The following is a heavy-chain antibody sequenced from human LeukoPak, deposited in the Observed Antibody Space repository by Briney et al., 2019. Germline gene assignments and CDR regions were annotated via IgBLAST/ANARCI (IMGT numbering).Heavy chain of an antibody. CDR3: ARDERTAAAGTEGYFDY. D-gene: IGHD6-13*01. Sequence: SVEVSCKASGGTFSSYAISWVRQAPGQGLEWMGGIIPIFGTANYAQKFQGRVTITADESTSTAYMELSSLRSDDTAVYYCARDERTAAAGTEGYFDYWGQGTLVTVSS. J-gene: IGHJ4*02. V-gene: IGHV1-69*13. CDR1: GGTFSSYA. CDR2: IIPIFGTA.